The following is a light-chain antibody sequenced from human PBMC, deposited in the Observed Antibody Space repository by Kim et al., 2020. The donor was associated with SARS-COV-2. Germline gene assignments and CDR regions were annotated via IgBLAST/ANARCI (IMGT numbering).Light chain of an antibody. CDR2: LNSDGSH. V-gene: IGLV4-69*01. CDR1: SGHSNYA. CDR3: QTWDTGIQV. J-gene: IGLJ2*01. Sequence: ASVKLTCTRSSGHSNYAIAWHQQQPEKSPRYLMKLNSDGSHSKGDGIPDRFSGSSSGAERYLTISSLQSEDEADYYCQTWDTGIQVFGGGTQLTVL.